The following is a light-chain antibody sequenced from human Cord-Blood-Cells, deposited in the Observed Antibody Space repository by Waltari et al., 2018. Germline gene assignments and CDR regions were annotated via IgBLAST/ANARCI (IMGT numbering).Light chain of an antibody. CDR1: SLRSYY. CDR3: NSRDSSGNHYV. CDR2: GKN. V-gene: IGLV3-19*01. Sequence: SSELTQDPAVSVALGQTVRITCHGDSLRSYYASCYQQKPGQAPVLVLYGKNNRPSGIPDRFSGSSSGNTASLTITGAQAEDEADYYCNSRDSSGNHYVFGTGTKVTVL. J-gene: IGLJ1*01.